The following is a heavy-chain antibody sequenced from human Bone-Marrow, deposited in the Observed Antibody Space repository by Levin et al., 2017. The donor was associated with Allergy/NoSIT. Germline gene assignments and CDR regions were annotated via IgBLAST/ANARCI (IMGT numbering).Heavy chain of an antibody. V-gene: IGHV3-33*01. CDR1: GFTFSSYG. CDR2: IWYDGSNK. CDR3: ARASYCSGGSGYAGYFDY. Sequence: SCAASGFTFSSYGMHWVRQAPGKGLEWVAVIWYDGSNKYYADSVKGRFTISRDNSKNTLYLQMNSLRAEDTAVYYCARASYCSGGSGYAGYFDYWGQGTLVTVSS. J-gene: IGHJ4*02. D-gene: IGHD2-15*01.